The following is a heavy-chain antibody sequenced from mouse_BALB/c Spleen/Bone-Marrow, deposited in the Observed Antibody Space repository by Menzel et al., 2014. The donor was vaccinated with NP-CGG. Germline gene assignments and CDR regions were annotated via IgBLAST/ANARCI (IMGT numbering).Heavy chain of an antibody. CDR1: GYTFTSYW. D-gene: IGHD1-2*01. J-gene: IGHJ2*01. CDR2: INPSNGDT. CDR3: TNYGYD. V-gene: IGHV1S16*01. Sequence: VQLQQSGAELVRPGASVKLSCKASGYTFTSYWMHRVKLRPGQGFEWIGEINPSNGDTNYNEKFKRKATLTVDKSSSTVYMQLSSLTSEDSAVYYCTNYGYDWGQGTTLTVSS.